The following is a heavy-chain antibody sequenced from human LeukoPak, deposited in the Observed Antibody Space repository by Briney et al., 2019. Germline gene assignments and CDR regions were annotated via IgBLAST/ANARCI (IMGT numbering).Heavy chain of an antibody. J-gene: IGHJ4*02. V-gene: IGHV1-46*01. Sequence: ASVKVSCKASGYSFTTYHIHWVRQAPGQGLEWMGIIKDSGTTIYPQKFQGRVTMTRDTSTSTVYMKVSSLRSEDTAVYYCARESPHTFYFDYWGQGTLVTVSS. CDR3: ARESPHTFYFDY. CDR1: GYSFTTYH. D-gene: IGHD3-16*01. CDR2: IKDSGTT.